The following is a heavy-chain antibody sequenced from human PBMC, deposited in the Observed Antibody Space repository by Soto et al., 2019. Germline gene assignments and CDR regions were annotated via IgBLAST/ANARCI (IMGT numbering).Heavy chain of an antibody. CDR1: GFTFSSYA. Sequence: GGSLRLSCAASGFTFSSYAMSWVRQAPGKGLEWVSAISGSGGSTYYADSVKGRFTISRANSKNTLYRQMNSLRAEDTAVYYCAKVARANEDVLMVDAEGYFDYWGQGTLVTVSS. CDR2: ISGSGGST. D-gene: IGHD2-8*01. V-gene: IGHV3-23*01. J-gene: IGHJ4*02. CDR3: AKVARANEDVLMVDAEGYFDY.